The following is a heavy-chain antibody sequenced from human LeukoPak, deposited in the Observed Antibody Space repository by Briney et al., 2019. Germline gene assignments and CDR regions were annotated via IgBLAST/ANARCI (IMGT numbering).Heavy chain of an antibody. CDR2: ISSSSSYI. D-gene: IGHD2-2*01. J-gene: IGHJ4*02. V-gene: IGHV3-21*01. CDR1: GFTFSSYS. Sequence: PGGSLRLSCAASGFTFSSYSMNWVRQAPGKGLEWVSSISSSSSYIYYADSVEGRFTISRDNAKNSLYLQMNSLRAEDTAVYYCARDRLPSSTSCFDYWGQGTLVTVSS. CDR3: ARDRLPSSTSCFDY.